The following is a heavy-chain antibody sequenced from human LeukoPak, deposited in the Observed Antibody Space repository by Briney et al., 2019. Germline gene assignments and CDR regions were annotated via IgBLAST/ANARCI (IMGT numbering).Heavy chain of an antibody. CDR1: GFTFIGYY. CDR2: INLNTGDT. Sequence: ASVKVSCKASGFTFIGYYMHWVRQALGQGLEWMGWINLNTGDTDYAPKFQGRATMTRDTSITTAYMQLSWLRYDDTAVYYCARDQPALDYWGRGTLVTVSS. CDR3: ARDQPALDY. V-gene: IGHV1-2*02. J-gene: IGHJ4*02.